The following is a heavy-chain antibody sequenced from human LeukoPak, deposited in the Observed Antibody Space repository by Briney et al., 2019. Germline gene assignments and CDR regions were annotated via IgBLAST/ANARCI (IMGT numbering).Heavy chain of an antibody. D-gene: IGHD5-18*01. CDR2: IYYSGST. V-gene: IGHV4-59*12. CDR1: GGSISSYY. Sequence: SETLSLTCTVSGGSISSYYWSWIRQPPGKGLEWIGYIYYSGSTNYNPSLKSRVTISVDTSKNQFSLKLSSVTAADTAVYYCARVQPTWIQLWSNGIFDYWGQGTLVTVSS. J-gene: IGHJ4*02. CDR3: ARVQPTWIQLWSNGIFDY.